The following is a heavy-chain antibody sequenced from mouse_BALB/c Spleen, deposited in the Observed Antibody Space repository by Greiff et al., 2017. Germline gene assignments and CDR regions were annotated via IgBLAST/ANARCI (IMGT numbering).Heavy chain of an antibody. J-gene: IGHJ4*01. CDR1: GFNIKDYY. CDR3: EYYKDDYAMDY. Sequence: DVKLVESGAELVRSGASVKLSCTASGFNIKDYYMHWVKQRPEQGLEWIGWIDPANGDTEYAPKFQGKATMTADTSSNTAYLQLSSLTSEDTAVYYCEYYKDDYAMDYWGQGTSVTVSS. CDR2: IDPANGDT. D-gene: IGHD1-1*01. V-gene: IGHV14-4*02.